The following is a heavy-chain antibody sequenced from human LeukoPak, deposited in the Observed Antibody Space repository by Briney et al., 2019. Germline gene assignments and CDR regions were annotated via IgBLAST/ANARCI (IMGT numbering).Heavy chain of an antibody. D-gene: IGHD3-3*01. CDR2: IYPGDSDT. CDR3: ARARIFAGELDP. J-gene: IGHJ5*02. Sequence: GSLKISCKGSGYSFATYWIGWVRQMPGKGLEWVGIIYPGDSDTRYSPSFQGQVTISADKSISTTYLQWSSLKASDTAMYYCARARIFAGELDPWGQGTLVTVSS. V-gene: IGHV5-51*01. CDR1: GYSFATYW.